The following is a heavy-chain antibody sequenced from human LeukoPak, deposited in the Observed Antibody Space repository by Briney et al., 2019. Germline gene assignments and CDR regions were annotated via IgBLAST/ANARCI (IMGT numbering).Heavy chain of an antibody. J-gene: IGHJ3*02. CDR2: IRYDGSNK. CDR3: ARDRSIVVGTFLPYAFDI. Sequence: GGSLRLSCAASGFTFSSYGMHWVRQAPGKGLEWVAFIRYDGSNKYYADSVKGRFTISRDNAKNSLYLQMNSLRAEDTAVYYCARDRSIVVGTFLPYAFDIWGQGTMVTVSS. V-gene: IGHV3-30*02. CDR1: GFTFSSYG. D-gene: IGHD3-22*01.